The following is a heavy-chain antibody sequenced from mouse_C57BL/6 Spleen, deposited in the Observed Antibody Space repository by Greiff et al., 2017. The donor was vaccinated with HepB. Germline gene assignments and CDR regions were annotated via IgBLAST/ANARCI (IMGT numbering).Heavy chain of an antibody. CDR3: ARVLREYYYDY. CDR1: GYTFTSYW. J-gene: IGHJ2*01. CDR2: IDPSDSYT. V-gene: IGHV1-50*01. Sequence: QVQLQQPGAELVKPGASVKLSCKASGYTFTSYWMQWVKQRPGQGLEWIGEIDPSDSYTNYNQKFKGKATVTVDTSSSTAYMQLSSLTSADSSVYYCARVLREYYYDYWGKGTTLTASS. D-gene: IGHD1-1*01.